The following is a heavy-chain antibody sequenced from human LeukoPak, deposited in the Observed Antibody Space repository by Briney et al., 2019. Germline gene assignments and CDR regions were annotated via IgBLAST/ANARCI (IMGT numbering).Heavy chain of an antibody. CDR2: ISAYNGNT. J-gene: IGHJ4*02. D-gene: IGHD3-10*01. Sequence: GSVKVSCKASGYTFTSYGISWVRQAPGQGLEWMGWISAYNGNTNYAQKLQGRVTMTTDTSTSTAYMELRSLRSDDTAVYYCARGVTLWFGELLRSDYWGQGTPVSPSS. CDR1: GYTFTSYG. CDR3: ARGVTLWFGELLRSDY. V-gene: IGHV1-18*01.